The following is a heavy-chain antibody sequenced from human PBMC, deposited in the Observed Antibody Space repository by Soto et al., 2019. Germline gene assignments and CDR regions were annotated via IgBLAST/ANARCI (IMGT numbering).Heavy chain of an antibody. J-gene: IGHJ4*02. CDR1: GFTFSGFS. V-gene: IGHV3-21*02. D-gene: IGHD3-22*01. CDR2: VTSSPSSM. Sequence: EVQLVESGGGLVKPGGSLRLSCAASGFTFSGFSMNWVRQAPGKGLEWVSSVTSSPSSMFYADSVKGRFTISRDDAKDSLFLQMNSLRADDTAVYYCASEADFASSGYVLDYWGLGTLVTVSS. CDR3: ASEADFASSGYVLDY.